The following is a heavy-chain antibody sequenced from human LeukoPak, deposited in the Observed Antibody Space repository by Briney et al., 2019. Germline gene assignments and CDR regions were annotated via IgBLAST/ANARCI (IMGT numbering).Heavy chain of an antibody. J-gene: IGHJ4*02. CDR1: GFTFSSYS. Sequence: GGSLRLSCAASGFTFSSYSMNWVRQAPGKGLEWVAVISYDGSNKYYADSVKGRFTISRDNSKNTLYLQMNSLRAEDTAVYYCAKVGAAAVHAGDYWGQGTLVTVSS. CDR3: AKVGAAAVHAGDY. D-gene: IGHD6-13*01. CDR2: ISYDGSNK. V-gene: IGHV3-30*18.